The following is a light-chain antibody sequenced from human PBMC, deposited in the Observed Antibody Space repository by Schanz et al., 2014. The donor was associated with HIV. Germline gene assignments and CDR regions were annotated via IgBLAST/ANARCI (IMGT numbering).Light chain of an antibody. V-gene: IGLV1-40*01. CDR3: SSYGGGDTLL. CDR1: SSNIGAGYD. J-gene: IGLJ3*02. CDR2: GNS. Sequence: QSVLTQPPSVSGAPGQRVTISCTGSSSNIGAGYDVHWYQQLPGTAPKLLIYGNSNRPSRVPDRFSGSKSGTSASLAITGLQAEDEADYYCSSYGGGDTLLFGGGTKLTVL.